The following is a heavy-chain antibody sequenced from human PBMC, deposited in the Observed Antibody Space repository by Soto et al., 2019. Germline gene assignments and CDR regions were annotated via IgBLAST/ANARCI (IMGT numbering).Heavy chain of an antibody. CDR1: GFTFSVYY. J-gene: IGHJ3*02. CDR3: ARGYCSGGSCYHPGYAFDI. D-gene: IGHD2-15*01. Sequence: GSLRLSCAASGFTFSVYYMSRIRQAPGKGLEWVSYISSSSSYTNYADSVKGRFTISRDNAKNSLYLQMNSLRAEDTAVYYCARGYCSGGSCYHPGYAFDIWGQGTMVTVSS. CDR2: ISSSSSYT. V-gene: IGHV3-11*06.